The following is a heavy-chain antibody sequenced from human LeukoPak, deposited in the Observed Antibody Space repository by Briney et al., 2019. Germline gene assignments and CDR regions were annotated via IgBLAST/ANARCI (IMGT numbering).Heavy chain of an antibody. CDR3: VRDSCYAFNI. D-gene: IGHD2-15*01. J-gene: IGHJ3*02. CDR2: ISSTSSII. Sequence: GGSRRLSCGASGSTFSGYIMNWVRQAPGKGLEWVSYISSTSSIISYVDSVRGRFTISRDNAKNSLYLQMNSLRDEDTAVYYCVRDSCYAFNIWGQGTMVTVSS. CDR1: GSTFSGYI. V-gene: IGHV3-48*02.